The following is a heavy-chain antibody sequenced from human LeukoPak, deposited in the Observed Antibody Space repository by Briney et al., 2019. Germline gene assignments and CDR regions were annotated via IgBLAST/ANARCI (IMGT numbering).Heavy chain of an antibody. D-gene: IGHD3-10*01. J-gene: IGHJ6*03. V-gene: IGHV4-4*07. CDR2: IYTSGST. Sequence: SETLSLTCTVSGGSISSYYWSWIRQPAGKGLEWIGRIYTSGSTNYNPSLKSRVTMSVDTSKSQFSLALSSVTAADTAVYYCAREISGSYYNPLGYMDVWGKGTTVTVAS. CDR3: AREISGSYYNPLGYMDV. CDR1: GGSISSYY.